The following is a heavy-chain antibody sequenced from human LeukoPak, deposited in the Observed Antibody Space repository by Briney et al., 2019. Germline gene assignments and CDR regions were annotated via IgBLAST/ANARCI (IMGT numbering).Heavy chain of an antibody. D-gene: IGHD5-18*01. Sequence: SQTLSLTCTVSGVSISSGAYFWSWIRQHPGKGLEWIGYISYSGSTNYNPSLKSRVTISVDTSKNHFSLKLTSVTAADTAVYYCARAATYSYGLFDYWGRGTLVTVSS. V-gene: IGHV4-31*03. CDR2: ISYSGST. CDR3: ARAATYSYGLFDY. J-gene: IGHJ4*02. CDR1: GVSISSGAYF.